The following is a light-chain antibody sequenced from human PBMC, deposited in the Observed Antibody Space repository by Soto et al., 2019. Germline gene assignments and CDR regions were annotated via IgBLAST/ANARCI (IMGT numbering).Light chain of an antibody. V-gene: IGKV4-1*01. CDR3: QQRSNWPPLT. Sequence: DIVMTQSPDSLSVSLGERATINCKSSQTVFHTSYNKDFLAWYQQKAGQPPKLLFYWASTRESGVPARFSGGGSGTDFSLTISSLEPEDFAVYYCQQRSNWPPLTFGGGTKVDIK. CDR1: QTVFHTSYNKDF. CDR2: WAS. J-gene: IGKJ4*01.